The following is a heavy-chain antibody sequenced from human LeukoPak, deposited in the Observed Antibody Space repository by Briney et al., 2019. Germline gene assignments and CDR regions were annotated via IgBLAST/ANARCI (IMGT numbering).Heavy chain of an antibody. CDR3: AKESERGDYDILTGYYIAPPDY. Sequence: GGSLRLSCAASGFTFSSYAMSWVRQAPGKGLEWVSAISGSGGSTYYADSVKGRFTISRDNSKNTLYLQMNSLRAEDTAVYYCAKESERGDYDILTGYYIAPPDYWGQGTLVTVSS. CDR1: GFTFSSYA. CDR2: ISGSGGST. D-gene: IGHD3-9*01. J-gene: IGHJ4*02. V-gene: IGHV3-23*01.